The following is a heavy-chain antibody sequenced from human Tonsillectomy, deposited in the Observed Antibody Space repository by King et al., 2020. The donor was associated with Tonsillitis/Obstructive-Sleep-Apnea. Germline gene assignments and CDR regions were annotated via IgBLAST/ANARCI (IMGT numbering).Heavy chain of an antibody. CDR2: INHSGRT. Sequence: VQLQQWGAGLLKPSETLSLTCAVYGGSFSGYYWSWIRQPPGKGLEWIGEINHSGRTNYNPSLKSRVTISIDTSKNQVSLKLSSVTAADTSVYYCASGVVDIAGEGWFDPWGQGSLVTVSS. CDR3: ASGVVDIAGEGWFDP. CDR1: GGSFSGYY. J-gene: IGHJ5*02. V-gene: IGHV4-34*01. D-gene: IGHD5-12*01.